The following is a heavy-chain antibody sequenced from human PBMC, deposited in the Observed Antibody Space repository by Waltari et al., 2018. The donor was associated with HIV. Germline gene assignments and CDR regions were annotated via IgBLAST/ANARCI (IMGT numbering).Heavy chain of an antibody. CDR2: ISYDGNEK. V-gene: IGHV3-30*01. D-gene: IGHD3-10*01. Sequence: QVQLVDSGGGVVQPGRSLSLSCAASGFTFRNYAMHWVRQAPGKGLEWVAVISYDGNEKYYADSVKGRFTISRGNSRNTLFLQMNSLRAEDTAVYYCARGRGGPDYWGQGTLVTVSS. J-gene: IGHJ4*02. CDR3: ARGRGGPDY. CDR1: GFTFRNYA.